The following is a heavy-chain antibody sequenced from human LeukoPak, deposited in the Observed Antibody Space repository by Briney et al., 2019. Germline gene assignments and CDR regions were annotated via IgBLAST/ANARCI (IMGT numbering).Heavy chain of an antibody. J-gene: IGHJ3*02. CDR3: AKVSHLKAYCGGDCYSAIDI. D-gene: IGHD2-21*02. V-gene: IGHV3-23*01. Sequence: GGSLRLSCAASGFTFSSSGMAWFRQAPGKGLEWVAAISGNAGSTQYADAVKGRFTISRDNSKNTLYLQMNSLRAEDTAVYYCAKVSHLKAYCGGDCYSAIDIWGQGTMVTVSS. CDR1: GFTFSSSG. CDR2: ISGNAGST.